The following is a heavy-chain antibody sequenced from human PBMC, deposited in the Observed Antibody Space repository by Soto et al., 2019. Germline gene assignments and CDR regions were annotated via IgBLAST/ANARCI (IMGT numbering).Heavy chain of an antibody. CDR1: VFTFRSYV. Sequence: GGSLRLSCAASVFTFRSYVMSWVRQSPGKGLEWVSAIGGRGCSTYYADSVKGRLTISRETSKNTLYLRMKSLRAEDTAVYYCAKAREGMILVVPVFDYWGQGTLVTVSS. CDR2: IGGRGCST. V-gene: IGHV3-23*01. CDR3: AKAREGMILVVPVFDY. J-gene: IGHJ4*02. D-gene: IGHD3-22*01.